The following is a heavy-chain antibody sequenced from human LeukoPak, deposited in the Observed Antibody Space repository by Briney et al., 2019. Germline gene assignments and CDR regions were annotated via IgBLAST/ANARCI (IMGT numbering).Heavy chain of an antibody. J-gene: IGHJ4*02. CDR3: ARRLAAAGTLGPFDY. CDR1: GGTFSGYY. Sequence: PSETLSLTCAVYGGTFSGYYWSWIRQPPGKGLEWIGEINHSGSTNYNPSLKSRVTISVDTSKNQFSLKLSSVTAADTAAYYCARRLAAAGTLGPFDYWGQGTLVTVSS. CDR2: INHSGST. V-gene: IGHV4-34*01. D-gene: IGHD6-13*01.